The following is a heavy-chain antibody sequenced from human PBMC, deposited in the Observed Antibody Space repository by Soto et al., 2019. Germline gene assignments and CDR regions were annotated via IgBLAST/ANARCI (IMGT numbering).Heavy chain of an antibody. CDR1: GGSFSGYY. CDR3: ARAGRGNRGGNWFDP. CDR2: INHSGST. V-gene: IGHV4-34*01. Sequence: SETLSLICAVYGGSFSGYYWSWIRQPPGKGLEWIGEINHSGSTNYNPSLKSRVTISVDTSKNQFSLKLSSVTAADTAVYYCARAGRGNRGGNWFDPWGQGTLVTVSS. J-gene: IGHJ5*02. D-gene: IGHD3-10*01.